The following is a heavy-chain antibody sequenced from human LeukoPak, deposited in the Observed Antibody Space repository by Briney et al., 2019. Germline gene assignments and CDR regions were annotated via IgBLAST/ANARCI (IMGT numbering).Heavy chain of an antibody. Sequence: PGGSLRLSCAASGFTFSSYSMNWVRQAPGKGLEWVSSISSSSSYIYYADSVKGRFTISRDNAKNSLYLQMNSLRGEDTAVYYCAREGGLGWYLDLWGRGNLITVSS. J-gene: IGHJ2*01. V-gene: IGHV3-21*01. CDR3: AREGGLGWYLDL. D-gene: IGHD3-16*01. CDR1: GFTFSSYS. CDR2: ISSSSSYI.